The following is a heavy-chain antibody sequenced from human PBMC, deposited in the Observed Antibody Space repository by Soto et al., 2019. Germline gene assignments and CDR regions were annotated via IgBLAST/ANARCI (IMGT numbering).Heavy chain of an antibody. J-gene: IGHJ5*02. CDR1: GFTVSSKY. CDR2: IWSAGLT. V-gene: IGHV3-53*01. CDR3: ARELPPDL. D-gene: IGHD2-15*01. Sequence: PGGSLRLSCAASGFTVSSKYMTWVRQAPGKGLEWVSIIWSAGLTYYADSVKGRFTISRDTSKNTVYLQMNSLRAEDSALYYCARELPPDLWGQGTLVTVSS.